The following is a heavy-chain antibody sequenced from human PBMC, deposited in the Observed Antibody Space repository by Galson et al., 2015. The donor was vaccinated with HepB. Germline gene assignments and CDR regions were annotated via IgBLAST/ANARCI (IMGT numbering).Heavy chain of an antibody. CDR1: GFTFSSYA. Sequence: SLRLSCAASGFTFSSYAMHWVRQAPGKGLEWVAVISYDGSNKYYADSVKGRFTISRDNSKNTLYLQMNSLRAEDTAVYYCARGGTYYYDSSGYWGAFDIWGQGTMVTVSS. V-gene: IGHV3-30-3*01. J-gene: IGHJ3*02. CDR2: ISYDGSNK. CDR3: ARGGTYYYDSSGYWGAFDI. D-gene: IGHD3-22*01.